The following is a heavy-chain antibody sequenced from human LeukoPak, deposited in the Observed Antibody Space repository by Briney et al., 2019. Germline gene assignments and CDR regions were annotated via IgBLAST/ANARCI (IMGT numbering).Heavy chain of an antibody. CDR2: INPNSGGT. CDR1: GYTFTGYY. Sequence: ASVKVSCKASGYTFTGYYMHWVRQAPGQGLEWMGRINPNSGGTNYAQKFQGRVTMTRDTSISTAYMELSRLRSDDTAVYYCARPHSSGSYWYFDLWGRSTLVTVSS. V-gene: IGHV1-2*06. D-gene: IGHD6-19*01. CDR3: ARPHSSGSYWYFDL. J-gene: IGHJ2*01.